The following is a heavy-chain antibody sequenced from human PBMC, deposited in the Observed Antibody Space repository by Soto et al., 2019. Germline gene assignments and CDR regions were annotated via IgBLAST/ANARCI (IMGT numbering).Heavy chain of an antibody. CDR1: GFTVSSNY. D-gene: IGHD3-9*01. V-gene: IGHV3-53*02. CDR3: ARDRVYDILTGQLDPDYYYGMDV. CDR2: IYSGGST. J-gene: IGHJ6*02. Sequence: EVQLVETGGGLIQPGGSLRLSCAASGFTVSSNYMSWVRQAPGKGLEWVSVIYSGGSTYYADSVKGRFTISRDNSKNTLYLQMNSLRAEDTAVYYCARDRVYDILTGQLDPDYYYGMDVWGQGTTVTVSS.